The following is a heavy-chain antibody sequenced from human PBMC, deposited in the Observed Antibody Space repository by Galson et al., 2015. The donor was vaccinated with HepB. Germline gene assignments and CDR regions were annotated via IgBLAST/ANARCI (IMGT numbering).Heavy chain of an antibody. Sequence: SLRLSCAASGFTFSSYAMSWVRQAPGKGLEWVSAISGSGGSTYYADSVKGRLTISRDNSKNTLYLQMNSLRAEDTAVYYCAKVTGDYYDSSGYSPWGQGTLVTVSS. CDR1: GFTFSSYA. J-gene: IGHJ5*02. D-gene: IGHD3-22*01. CDR3: AKVTGDYYDSSGYSP. V-gene: IGHV3-23*01. CDR2: ISGSGGST.